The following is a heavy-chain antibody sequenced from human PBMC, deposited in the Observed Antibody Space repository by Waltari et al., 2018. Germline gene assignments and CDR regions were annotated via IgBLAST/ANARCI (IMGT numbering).Heavy chain of an antibody. V-gene: IGHV3-15*01. CDR1: GFTFNTAW. J-gene: IGHJ4*02. D-gene: IGHD1-1*01. Sequence: EVQLVESGGGLVKPGWSLRLSCAASGFTFNTAWMTWVRRAPGRGLECVGRIKTRAEGVTVDYAAPLKGRFAVSRDDSKNTVYLEMSGLRTEDSGMYYCATATQTGRLENTDYWGQGTLVTVS. CDR3: ATATQTGRLENTDY. CDR2: IKTRAEGVTV.